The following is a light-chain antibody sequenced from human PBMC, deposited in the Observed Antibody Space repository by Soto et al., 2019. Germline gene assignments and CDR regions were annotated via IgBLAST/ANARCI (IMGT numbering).Light chain of an antibody. CDR3: QQYNNWLT. J-gene: IGKJ5*01. Sequence: EMVMTQSPAPLSVSPGERASLSFRASQSVSVNLAWYPQTPGQAPRLLIYGASTRAIGIPARFSGSGSGTEFARTISSLQSDDVAVYYCQQYNNWLTLGQGPRREIK. V-gene: IGKV3-15*01. CDR1: QSVSVN. CDR2: GAS.